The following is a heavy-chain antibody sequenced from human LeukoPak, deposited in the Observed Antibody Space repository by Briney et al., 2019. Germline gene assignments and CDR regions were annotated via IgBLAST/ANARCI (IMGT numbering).Heavy chain of an antibody. CDR3: AKDTGILDLFGELSNFDY. D-gene: IGHD3-10*02. V-gene: IGHV3-23*01. CDR2: ISGSGGST. J-gene: IGHJ4*02. Sequence: GGSLRLSCAASGFTFSSYAMSWVRQAPGKGLEWVSAISGSGGSTYYADSVKGRFTISRDNSKNTLYLQMNSLRAEDTAVYYCAKDTGILDLFGELSNFDYWGQGTLVTVSS. CDR1: GFTFSSYA.